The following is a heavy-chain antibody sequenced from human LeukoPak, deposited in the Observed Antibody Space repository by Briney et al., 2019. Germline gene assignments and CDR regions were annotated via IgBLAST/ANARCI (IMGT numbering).Heavy chain of an antibody. J-gene: IGHJ4*02. CDR2: IKQDGSEK. D-gene: IGHD4-17*01. CDR1: GFTFSSYW. Sequence: GGSLKLSCAASGFTFSSYWMGWVRQVPGKGLEWVANIKQDGSEKYYVDSVKGRFTISRDNAKNSLFLQMNSLRAEDTAVYYCARGETTVTSPYYWGQGTLVTVSS. V-gene: IGHV3-7*05. CDR3: ARGETTVTSPYY.